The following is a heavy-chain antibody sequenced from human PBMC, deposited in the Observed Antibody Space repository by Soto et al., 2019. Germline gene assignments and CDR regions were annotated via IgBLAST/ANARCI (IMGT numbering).Heavy chain of an antibody. Sequence: GGSLRLSCAASGFTFSSYGMHWVRQAPGKGLEWVAVIWYDGSNKYYADSVKGRFTISRDNSKNTLYLQMNSLRAEDTAVYYCARDLLETVAGTEAWWGYYYYGMDVWGQGTTVTVSS. CDR2: IWYDGSNK. CDR3: ARDLLETVAGTEAWWGYYYYGMDV. D-gene: IGHD6-19*01. J-gene: IGHJ6*02. V-gene: IGHV3-33*01. CDR1: GFTFSSYG.